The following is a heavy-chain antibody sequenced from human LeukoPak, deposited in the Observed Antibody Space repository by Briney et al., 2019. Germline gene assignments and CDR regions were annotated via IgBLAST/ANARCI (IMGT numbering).Heavy chain of an antibody. CDR3: ARGVDYYGV. D-gene: IGHD3-10*01. J-gene: IGHJ4*02. CDR2: INHSGGT. V-gene: IGHV4-34*01. CDR1: GGSFSGYS. Sequence: PSETLSLTCAVYGGSFSGYSWNWLRQPPVKGLEWIGEINHSGGTNYNPSLKSRVTISVDTSKKQFSLKLSSLTAADAAVYYCARGVDYYGVWGQGTLVTVSS.